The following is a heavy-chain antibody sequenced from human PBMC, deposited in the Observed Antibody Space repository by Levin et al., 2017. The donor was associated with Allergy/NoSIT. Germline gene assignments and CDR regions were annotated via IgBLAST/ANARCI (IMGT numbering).Heavy chain of an antibody. D-gene: IGHD3-16*01. Sequence: GGSLRLSCAASGFTFSSYTMHWVRQAPGKGLEWVAVISYDGTNKFYADSVKGRFTISRDNSKNTLNLQMNSLRAEDTAVYYCAREGYDYVWGDTATWYAFDIWGQGTMVTVSS. CDR3: AREGYDYVWGDTATWYAFDI. V-gene: IGHV3-30-3*01. J-gene: IGHJ3*02. CDR2: ISYDGTNK. CDR1: GFTFSSYT.